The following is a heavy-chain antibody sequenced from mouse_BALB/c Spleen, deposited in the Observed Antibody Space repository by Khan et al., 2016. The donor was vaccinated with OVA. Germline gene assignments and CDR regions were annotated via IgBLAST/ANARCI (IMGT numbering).Heavy chain of an antibody. D-gene: IGHD1-1*01. Sequence: QVQLQQSGAELAKPGASVKMSCKASGYTFINYWILWVKQRPGQGLEWIGYINPSTGYTEYNQNFKDKATLTADKSSSTAYMQLSSLTSEDSAVYYCARRGLRWDLDYWGKGTTLTVSS. J-gene: IGHJ2*01. CDR3: ARRGLRWDLDY. V-gene: IGHV1-7*01. CDR2: INPSTGYT. CDR1: GYTFINYW.